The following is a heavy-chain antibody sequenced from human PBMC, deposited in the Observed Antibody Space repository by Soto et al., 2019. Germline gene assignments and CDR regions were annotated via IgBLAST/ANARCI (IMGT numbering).Heavy chain of an antibody. CDR1: GFAFNDYY. D-gene: IGHD3-22*01. Sequence: GGSLRLSCAASGFAFNDYYMSWIRQAPGGGLDWVSYISTTSGYKNYADSVKGRFSISRDNAKKSLYLQMNSLRAEDTAVYYCARAPHFTYYYDSSGYYFDSCGQGTLVTVSS. V-gene: IGHV3-11*06. CDR3: ARAPHFTYYYDSSGYYFDS. J-gene: IGHJ4*02. CDR2: ISTTSGYK.